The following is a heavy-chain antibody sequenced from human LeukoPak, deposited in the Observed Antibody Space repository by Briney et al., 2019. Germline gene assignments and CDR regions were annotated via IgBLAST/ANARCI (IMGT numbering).Heavy chain of an antibody. CDR3: TKDRRQWVVPYFDS. V-gene: IGHV3-23*01. J-gene: IGHJ4*02. D-gene: IGHD6-19*01. CDR1: GVTFGTYA. Sequence: PGGSLRLSCAASGVTFGTYAMSWVRHTPGKGLEWVSGISSGGNTQYTDSVKGRFTVSRDNSKNTLHLQMDSLRAEDTAIYYCTKDRRQWVVPYFDSWGQGTVVTVSS. CDR2: ISSGGNT.